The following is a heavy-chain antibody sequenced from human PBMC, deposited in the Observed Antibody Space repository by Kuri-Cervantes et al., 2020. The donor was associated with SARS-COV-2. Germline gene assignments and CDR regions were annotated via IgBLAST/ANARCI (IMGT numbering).Heavy chain of an antibody. D-gene: IGHD6-13*01. CDR1: GFTFSSYS. V-gene: IGHV3-21*01. CDR2: ISSSSSYI. Sequence: GGSLRLSCAASGFTFSSYSMNWVRQAPGKGLEWVSSISSSSSYIYYADSVKGRFTISRDNAKNSPYLQMNSLRAEDTAVYYCARESPPVGSSYWGDLGDIWGQGTMVTVS. J-gene: IGHJ3*02. CDR3: ARESPPVGSSYWGDLGDI.